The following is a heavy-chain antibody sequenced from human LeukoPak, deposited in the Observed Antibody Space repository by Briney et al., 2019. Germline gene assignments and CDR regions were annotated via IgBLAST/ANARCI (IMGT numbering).Heavy chain of an antibody. CDR3: VRGRGSYGWFDP. J-gene: IGHJ5*02. D-gene: IGHD3-10*01. CDR2: ISGDGTAR. Sequence: GGSLRLSCAASGFTSSSYWMHWVRQVPGKGLVWVSRISGDGTARNYADSVKGRFTISRDDSKNTVDLQMNSLRGEDTAVYYCVRGRGSYGWFDPWGQGTLVTVSS. V-gene: IGHV3-74*01. CDR1: GFTSSSYW.